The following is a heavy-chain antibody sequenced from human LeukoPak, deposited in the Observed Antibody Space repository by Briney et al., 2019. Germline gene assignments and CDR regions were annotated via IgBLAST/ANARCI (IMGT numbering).Heavy chain of an antibody. Sequence: SETLSLTCTVSGGSISGYYWNWIRQPPGKGLEWIGYIYYSGSTNYNPSLKSRVTISVDTSKNQFSLKLSSVTAADTAVYYCARVTMIVVVNWFDPWGQGTLVTVSS. D-gene: IGHD3-22*01. CDR3: ARVTMIVVVNWFDP. J-gene: IGHJ5*02. CDR1: GGSISGYY. CDR2: IYYSGST. V-gene: IGHV4-59*01.